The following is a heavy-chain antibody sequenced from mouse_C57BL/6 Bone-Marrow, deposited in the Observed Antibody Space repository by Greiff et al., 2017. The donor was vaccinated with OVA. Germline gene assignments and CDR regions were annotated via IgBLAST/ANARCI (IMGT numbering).Heavy chain of an antibody. CDR1: GYTFTSYW. CDR2: IYPGNSDT. V-gene: IGHV1-5*01. CDR3: TRGVGYYPCYWYFDV. J-gene: IGHJ1*03. Sequence: EVQLQQSGTVLARPGASVKVSCKTSGYTFTSYWMHWVKQRPGQGLEWIGAIYPGNSDTSYNQKFKGKAKLTAVTSASTAYMELSSLTNEDSAVYYCTRGVGYYPCYWYFDVWGTGTTVTVSS. D-gene: IGHD2-3*01.